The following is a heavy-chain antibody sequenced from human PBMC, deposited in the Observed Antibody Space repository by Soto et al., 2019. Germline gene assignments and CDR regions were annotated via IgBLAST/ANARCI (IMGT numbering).Heavy chain of an antibody. CDR2: ISSSSSYI. CDR3: ASFSSGWYLVFDY. J-gene: IGHJ4*02. V-gene: IGHV3-21*01. Sequence: PGGSLILSCAASGFTFSSYSMNWVRQAPGKGLEWVSSISSSSSYIYYADSVKGRFTISRDNAKNSLYLQMNSLRAEDTAVYYCASFSSGWYLVFDYWGQGTLVTVSS. CDR1: GFTFSSYS. D-gene: IGHD6-19*01.